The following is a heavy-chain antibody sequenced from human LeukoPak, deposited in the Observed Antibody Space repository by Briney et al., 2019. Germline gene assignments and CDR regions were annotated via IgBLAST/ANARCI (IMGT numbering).Heavy chain of an antibody. CDR3: ARDSGSYSLTWFDP. J-gene: IGHJ5*02. Sequence: ASVNVSCKAPGYTFTSYGISGVRQAPGQGLEGMGWISAYNGNTNYAQKLQGRVTMTTDTSTSTDYMELRSLRSDDTAVYYCARDSGSYSLTWFDPWGQGTLVTISS. D-gene: IGHD1-26*01. CDR2: ISAYNGNT. V-gene: IGHV1-18*01. CDR1: GYTFTSYG.